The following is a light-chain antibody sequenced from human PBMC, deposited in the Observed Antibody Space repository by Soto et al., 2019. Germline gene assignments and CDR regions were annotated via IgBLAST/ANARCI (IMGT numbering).Light chain of an antibody. CDR1: SSDVGGYNY. V-gene: IGLV2-14*01. Sequence: QSALTQPASVSGSPGQSITISCTGPSSDVGGYNYVSWYQQHPGKAPKLMIYEVTNRPSGVPKRVSGSKSGNTASLTISGLLAEDEADYYCSSYANPNFLFGGGTKLTVL. J-gene: IGLJ3*02. CDR3: SSYANPNFL. CDR2: EVT.